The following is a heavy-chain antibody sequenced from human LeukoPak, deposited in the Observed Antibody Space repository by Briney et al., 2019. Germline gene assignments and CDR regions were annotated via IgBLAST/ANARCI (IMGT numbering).Heavy chain of an antibody. CDR1: EYTFTRYY. V-gene: IGHV1-2*02. CDR2: INPNSGGT. CDR3: ARRGLDYYDSSGYLDY. J-gene: IGHJ4*02. D-gene: IGHD3-22*01. Sequence: ASVTVSCKASEYTFTRYYMHWVRQAPGQGLEWMGWINPNSGGTNYAQKFQGRVTMTRDTSISTAYMELSRLRSDDTAVYYCARRGLDYYDSSGYLDYWGQGTLVTVSS.